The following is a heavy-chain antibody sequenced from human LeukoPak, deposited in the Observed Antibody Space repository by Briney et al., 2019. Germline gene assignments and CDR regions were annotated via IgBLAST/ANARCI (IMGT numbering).Heavy chain of an antibody. J-gene: IGHJ4*02. D-gene: IGHD2/OR15-2a*01. CDR1: GGSFSGYY. CDR2: IHHSGST. V-gene: IGHV4-34*01. Sequence: SETLSLTCAVYGGSFSGYYWSWIRQPPGKGLECIGEIHHSGSTNYNPSLKSRVTLSVDTSKNQFSLKLSSVTAADTAVYYCARFSPRELNKPEDVDYWGQGTLVTVSS. CDR3: ARFSPRELNKPEDVDY.